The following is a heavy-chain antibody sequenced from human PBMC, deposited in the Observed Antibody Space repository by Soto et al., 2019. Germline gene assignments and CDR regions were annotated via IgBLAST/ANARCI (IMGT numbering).Heavy chain of an antibody. Sequence: QVQLVQSGAEVKKPGASVKVSCKASGYTFTSYAMHWVRQAPGQRLEWMGWINAGNGNTKYSQKFQGRVTITRDTSASTAYMELRSLRSEDTAVYYCARDGVGATILFDYWGQGTLVTVSS. CDR1: GYTFTSYA. CDR2: INAGNGNT. J-gene: IGHJ4*02. CDR3: ARDGVGATILFDY. D-gene: IGHD1-26*01. V-gene: IGHV1-3*01.